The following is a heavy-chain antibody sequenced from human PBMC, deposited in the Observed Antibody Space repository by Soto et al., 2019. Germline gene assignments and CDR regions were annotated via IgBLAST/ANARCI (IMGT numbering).Heavy chain of an antibody. CDR1: GGSISSRTFW. J-gene: IGHJ4*02. Sequence: QLQLQESGPGLVKPSETLPLTCSVSGGSISSRTFWWAWIRQPPGKGLEWIGDMYYSGSSYSSPSLKRRVTLSVDTSKNQLSLKLNSVTAADTAVYYCARHPRDDYNYGGSGIFDYWGQGTLVTVSS. CDR2: MYYSGSS. V-gene: IGHV4-39*01. D-gene: IGHD4-4*01. CDR3: ARHPRDDYNYGGSGIFDY.